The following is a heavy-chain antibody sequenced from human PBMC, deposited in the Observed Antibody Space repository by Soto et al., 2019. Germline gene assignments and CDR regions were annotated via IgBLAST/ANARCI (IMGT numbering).Heavy chain of an antibody. Sequence: HGESLKISCKGSGYSFTSYWINWVRQMPGKGLEWMGRIDPRDSHTTYSPSVQGHVTISTDNSISTAYLHLSSLKASDTAMYYCARRRAGFGESMDVWGQGTTVTVSS. J-gene: IGHJ6*02. CDR2: IDPRDSHT. CDR3: ARRRAGFGESMDV. D-gene: IGHD3-10*01. V-gene: IGHV5-10-1*01. CDR1: GYSFTSYW.